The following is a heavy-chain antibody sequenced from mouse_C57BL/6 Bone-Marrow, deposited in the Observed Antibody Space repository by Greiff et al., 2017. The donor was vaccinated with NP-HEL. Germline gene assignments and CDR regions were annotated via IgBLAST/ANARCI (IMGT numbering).Heavy chain of an antibody. Sequence: VQLQQSGAELVRPGASVTLSCKASGYTFTDYEMHWVKQTPVHGLEWIGAIDPETGGTAYNQKFKGQAILTADKSSSTAYMELRSLTSEDSAVYYCTRFDGYYHYFDYWGQGTTLTVSS. CDR1: GYTFTDYE. CDR3: TRFDGYYHYFDY. D-gene: IGHD2-3*01. CDR2: IDPETGGT. J-gene: IGHJ2*01. V-gene: IGHV1-15*01.